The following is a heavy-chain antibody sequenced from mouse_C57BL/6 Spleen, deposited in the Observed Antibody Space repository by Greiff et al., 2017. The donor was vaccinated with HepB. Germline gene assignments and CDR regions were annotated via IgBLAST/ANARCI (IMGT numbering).Heavy chain of an antibody. CDR1: GYSFTGYY. V-gene: IGHV1-42*01. D-gene: IGHD2-2*01. Sequence: EVQLQQSGPELVKPGASVKISCKASGYSFTGYYMNWVKQSPEKSLEWIGEINPSTGGTTYNQKFKAKATLTVDKSSSTAYMQLKSLTSEDSAVYYCARDAVTTDPYWYFDVWGTGATVTVSS. CDR2: INPSTGGT. CDR3: ARDAVTTDPYWYFDV. J-gene: IGHJ1*03.